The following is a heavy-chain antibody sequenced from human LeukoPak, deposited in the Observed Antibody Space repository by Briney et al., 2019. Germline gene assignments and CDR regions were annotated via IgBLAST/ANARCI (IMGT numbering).Heavy chain of an antibody. J-gene: IGHJ4*02. D-gene: IGHD1-26*01. V-gene: IGHV3-53*01. CDR3: AGDKTTGGYYEFDY. CDR1: GFTFSSYS. CDR2: ISNGGDT. Sequence: GGSLRLSCAASGFTFSSYSMNWVRLGPRTGLESVSVISNGGDTYYADSVKGRFTISRDISKNTLYLQMNSLRAEDTAVYFCAGDKTTGGYYEFDYWGQGALVTVSS.